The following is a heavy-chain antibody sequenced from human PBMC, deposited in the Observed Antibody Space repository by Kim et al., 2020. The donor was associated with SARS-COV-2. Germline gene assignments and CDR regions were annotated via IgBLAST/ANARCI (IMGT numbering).Heavy chain of an antibody. CDR1: GGSISSSNW. D-gene: IGHD1-26*01. Sequence: SETLSLTCAVSGGSISSSNWWSWVRQPPGKGLEWIGEIYHSGSTNYNPSLKSRVTISVDKSKNQFSLKLSSVTAADTAVYYCAREEGLGELLREGAFDIWGQGTMVTVSS. V-gene: IGHV4-4*02. CDR3: AREEGLGELLREGAFDI. CDR2: IYHSGST. J-gene: IGHJ3*02.